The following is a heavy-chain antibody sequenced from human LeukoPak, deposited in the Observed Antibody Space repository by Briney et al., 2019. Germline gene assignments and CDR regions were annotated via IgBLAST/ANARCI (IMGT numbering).Heavy chain of an antibody. CDR3: ARYRPLGWYLDY. Sequence: PGRSLRLSCAASGFTFSDYYMSWIRQAPGKGLEWVSYISSSGSTIYYADSVKGRFTISRDNAKNSLYLQMNSLRAEDTAVYYCARYRPLGWYLDYWGQGTLVTVSS. CDR2: ISSSGSTI. V-gene: IGHV3-11*01. J-gene: IGHJ4*02. CDR1: GFTFSDYY. D-gene: IGHD6-19*01.